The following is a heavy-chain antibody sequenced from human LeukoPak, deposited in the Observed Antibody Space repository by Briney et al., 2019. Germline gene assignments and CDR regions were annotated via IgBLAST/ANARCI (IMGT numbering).Heavy chain of an antibody. V-gene: IGHV3-21*01. CDR1: GFTFSSYS. Sequence: GGSLRLSYAASGFTFSSYSMNWVRQAPGKGLEWVASISSSSSYIYYADSVKGRFTISRDNAKNSLYLQMNSLRAEDTAVYYCARPYYYDSSGYYYEGPYYYYYMDVWGKGTTVTISS. CDR3: ARPYYYDSSGYYYEGPYYYYYMDV. D-gene: IGHD3-22*01. CDR2: ISSSSSYI. J-gene: IGHJ6*03.